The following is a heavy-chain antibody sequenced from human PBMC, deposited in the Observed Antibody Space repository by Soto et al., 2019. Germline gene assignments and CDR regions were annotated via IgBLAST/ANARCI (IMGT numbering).Heavy chain of an antibody. Sequence: PGGSLRLSCAASGFTFSSYGMHWVRQAPGKGLEWVAVIWYDGSNKYYADSVKGRFTISRDNSKNTLYLQMNSLRAEDTAVYYCARDLLDTIPGENGMDVWGQGTTVTVSS. CDR3: ARDLLDTIPGENGMDV. D-gene: IGHD5-18*01. CDR2: IWYDGSNK. J-gene: IGHJ6*02. CDR1: GFTFSSYG. V-gene: IGHV3-33*01.